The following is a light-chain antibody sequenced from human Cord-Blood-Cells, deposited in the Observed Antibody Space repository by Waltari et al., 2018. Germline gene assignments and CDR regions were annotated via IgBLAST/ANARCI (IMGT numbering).Light chain of an antibody. CDR2: EGS. J-gene: IGLJ2*01. CDR1: SSDVGRYNL. V-gene: IGLV2-23*01. Sequence: QSALTQPASVSGSPGQSITISCTGTSSDVGRYNLVSLYQQHPGKAPILVIYEGSKRPSGVPNRFSGSKSGNTASLTISGLQAEDEADYYCCSCASSSTHVVFGGGTKLTVL. CDR3: CSCASSSTHVV.